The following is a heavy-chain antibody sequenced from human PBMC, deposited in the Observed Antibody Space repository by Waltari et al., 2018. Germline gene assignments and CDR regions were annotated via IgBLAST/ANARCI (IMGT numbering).Heavy chain of an antibody. CDR1: GGSTRSYY. CDR2: IYTSGST. Sequence: QVQLQESGPGLVKPSDTLSLTCTVSGGSTRSYYCSWLRQPAGKGLEWIRRIYTSGSTNYNPSLKSRVTMSVDTSKNQFSLKLSSVTAADTAVYYCARDLYPSNWFDPWGQGTLVTVSS. V-gene: IGHV4-4*07. J-gene: IGHJ5*02. D-gene: IGHD2-8*01. CDR3: ARDLYPSNWFDP.